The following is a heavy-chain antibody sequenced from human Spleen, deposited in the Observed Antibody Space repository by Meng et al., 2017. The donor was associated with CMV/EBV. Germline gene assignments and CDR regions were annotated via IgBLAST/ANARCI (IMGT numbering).Heavy chain of an antibody. J-gene: IGHJ6*02. CDR3: ARDHPYIEGATPLYFYGMDV. CDR1: GYTFTSFG. D-gene: IGHD1-26*01. V-gene: IGHV1-18*01. CDR2: ISVYNDNT. Sequence: ASVKVSCKASGYTFTSFGISWVRQAPGQGLEWMGWISVYNDNTKYVEKVQDRITMTTDTSTSTAYMELRSLRSDDTAVYYCARDHPYIEGATPLYFYGMDVWGRGTTVTVSS.